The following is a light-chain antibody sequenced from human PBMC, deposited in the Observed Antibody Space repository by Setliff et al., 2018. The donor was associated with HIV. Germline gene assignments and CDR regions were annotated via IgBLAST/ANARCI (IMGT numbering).Light chain of an antibody. CDR3: QQYGTSRT. CDR1: QSVSSSY. CDR2: GAS. V-gene: IGKV3-20*01. Sequence: EIVLTQSPGTLCLSPGERATLSCRASQSVSSSYLAWYQQKPGLAPRLLIYGASTRATGIPDRFSGSGSGTDFTLTISRLEPEDFAVYYCQQYGTSRTFGQGTKVDIK. J-gene: IGKJ1*01.